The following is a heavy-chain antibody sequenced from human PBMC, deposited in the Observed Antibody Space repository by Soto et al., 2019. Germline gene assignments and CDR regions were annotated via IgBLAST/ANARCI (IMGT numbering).Heavy chain of an antibody. V-gene: IGHV1-8*01. J-gene: IGHJ6*02. CDR2: MNPNSGNT. CDR3: ARSAGATTSYGMDV. Sequence: ASVKVSFKASGYTFTSYDINWLRQATGQGLEWMGWMNPNSGNTGYAQKFQGRVTMTRNTSISTAYMELSSLRSEDTAVYYCARSAGATTSYGMDVWGQGTTVTVSS. D-gene: IGHD4-17*01. CDR1: GYTFTSYD.